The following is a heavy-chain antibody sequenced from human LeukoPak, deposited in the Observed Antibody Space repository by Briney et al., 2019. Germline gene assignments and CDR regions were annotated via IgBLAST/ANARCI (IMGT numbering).Heavy chain of an antibody. Sequence: QAGGSLRLSCAASGFTFSSYAMHWVRQAPGKGLEWVAVISYDGSNKYYADSVKGRFTISRDNSKNTLYLQMNSLRAEDTAVYYCAKGPGLLGSGWYYFDYWGQGTLVTVSS. D-gene: IGHD6-19*01. CDR3: AKGPGLLGSGWYYFDY. V-gene: IGHV3-30-3*01. CDR1: GFTFSSYA. CDR2: ISYDGSNK. J-gene: IGHJ4*02.